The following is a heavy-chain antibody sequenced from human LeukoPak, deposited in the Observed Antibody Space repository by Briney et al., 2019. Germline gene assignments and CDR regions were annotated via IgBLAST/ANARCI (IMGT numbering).Heavy chain of an antibody. Sequence: GGSLRLSCAASGFTFSSHAMHWVRQAPGKGLEWVAVISYDGSNKYYADSVKGRFTISRDNSKNTLYLQMNSLRAEDTAVYYCARDTTMIVVLPSHGFDYWGQGTLVTVSS. D-gene: IGHD3-22*01. V-gene: IGHV3-30*01. CDR2: ISYDGSNK. CDR3: ARDTTMIVVLPSHGFDY. J-gene: IGHJ4*02. CDR1: GFTFSSHA.